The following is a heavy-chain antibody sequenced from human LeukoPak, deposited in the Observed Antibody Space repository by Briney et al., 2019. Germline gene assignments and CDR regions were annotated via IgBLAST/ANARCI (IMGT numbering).Heavy chain of an antibody. CDR2: ISKDGSIT. D-gene: IGHD4-17*01. J-gene: IGHJ4*02. CDR1: RFTFSSYS. V-gene: IGHV3-30*04. Sequence: AGGSLRLSCAASRFTFSSYSMHWVRQAPGKGLEWVALISKDGSITFYADSVKGRFTISRDNSKNTLYLQINSLRTEDTSVYFCARESYGDFYFDYWGQGTLVTLSS. CDR3: ARESYGDFYFDY.